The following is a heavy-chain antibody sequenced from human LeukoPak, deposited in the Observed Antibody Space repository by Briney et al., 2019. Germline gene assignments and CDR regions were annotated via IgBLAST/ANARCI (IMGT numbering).Heavy chain of an antibody. J-gene: IGHJ6*04. CDR1: GFSFSNYW. CDR3: ARGEYSLGDV. V-gene: IGHV3-7*01. Sequence: PGGSLRLSCEVSGFSFSNYWMTWVRQAPGKGLEWVANMKQDGSEKYYVDSVKGRFTISRDNAKNSLYLQMNSLRAEDTAVYYCARGEYSLGDVWGKGTTVTVSS. CDR2: MKQDGSEK. D-gene: IGHD6-6*01.